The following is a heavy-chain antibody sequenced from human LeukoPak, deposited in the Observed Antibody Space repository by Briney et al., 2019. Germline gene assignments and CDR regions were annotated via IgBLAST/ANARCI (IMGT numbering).Heavy chain of an antibody. V-gene: IGHV3-7*01. Sequence: GGSLRLSCAASGFTFSSYWMNWVRQAPGKGLEWVANIKQDGSEKYYVDSVKGRFTISRDNAKNSLYLQMNSLRAEDTAVYYCAREGSEYQLPLNWFDPWGQGTLVTVSS. CDR3: AREGSEYQLPLNWFDP. D-gene: IGHD2-2*01. CDR1: GFTFSSYW. J-gene: IGHJ5*02. CDR2: IKQDGSEK.